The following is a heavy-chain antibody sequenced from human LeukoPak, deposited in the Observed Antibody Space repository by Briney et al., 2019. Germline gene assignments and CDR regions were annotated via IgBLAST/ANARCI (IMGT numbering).Heavy chain of an antibody. D-gene: IGHD2-2*01. CDR1: GFTFSSYW. CDR2: IKQDGSEK. V-gene: IGHV3-7*03. J-gene: IGHJ4*02. Sequence: GGSLRLSCAASGFTFSSYWMSWVRQAPGKGLEWVANIKQDGSEKYYVDSVKGRFTISRDNAKNSLYLQMNSLRAEDTAVYYCAKYLAHCSSTSCYWAFDYWGQGTLVTVSS. CDR3: AKYLAHCSSTSCYWAFDY.